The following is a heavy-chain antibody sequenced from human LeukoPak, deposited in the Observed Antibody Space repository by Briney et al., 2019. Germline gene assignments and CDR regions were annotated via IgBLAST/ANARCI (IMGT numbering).Heavy chain of an antibody. D-gene: IGHD3-22*01. J-gene: IGHJ4*02. V-gene: IGHV3-30-3*01. CDR2: ISYDGSNK. CDR1: GFTFSSYA. CDR3: ARSRGQIVVVITGFFDY. Sequence: GGSLRLSCAASGFTFSSYAMHWVRQAPGKGLEWVAVISYDGSNKYSADSVKGRFTISRDNSKSTLYLQMNSLRAEGTAVYYCARSRGQIVVVITGFFDYWGQGTLVTVSS.